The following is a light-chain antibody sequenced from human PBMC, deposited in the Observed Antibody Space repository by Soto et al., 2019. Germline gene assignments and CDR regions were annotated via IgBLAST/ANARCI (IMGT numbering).Light chain of an antibody. CDR1: QSVSSNY. V-gene: IGKV3D-20*02. CDR3: QQRSSSIT. Sequence: VLTQSPGTLSLSPGERATLSCRASQSVSSNYLAWYQQKPGQAPRLLIYDASRRVTGIPARFSGSGSGTDFTLTLSSLEPEDFAVYYCQQRSSSITFGQGTRLEIK. J-gene: IGKJ5*01. CDR2: DAS.